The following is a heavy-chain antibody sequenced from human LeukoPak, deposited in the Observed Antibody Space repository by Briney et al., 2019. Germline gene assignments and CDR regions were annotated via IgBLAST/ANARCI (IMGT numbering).Heavy chain of an antibody. D-gene: IGHD1-26*01. J-gene: IGHJ4*01. V-gene: IGHV3-21*04. CDR3: AKAAQVGASSGYYFDY. CDR2: ISSSSSYI. Sequence: GGSLRLSCAASGFTFSSYSMNWVRQAPGKGLEWVSSISSSSSYIYYADSVKGRFTISRDNSKNTLHLQMNILGAEDTALYYCAKAAQVGASSGYYFDYWGQGTLVSVSS. CDR1: GFTFSSYS.